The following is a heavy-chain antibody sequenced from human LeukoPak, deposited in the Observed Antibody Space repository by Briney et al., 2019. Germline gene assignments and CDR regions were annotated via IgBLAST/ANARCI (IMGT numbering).Heavy chain of an antibody. D-gene: IGHD3-22*01. CDR3: ARDADSSGYYFSI. CDR2: IYTSVST. Sequence: SETLSPTCTVSGGSISSYYWSWIRQPAGKGLEWIGRIYTSVSTNYNPSLKSRVTMSVDTSKNQFSLKLSSVTAADTAVYYCARDADSSGYYFSIWGQGTLVTVSS. J-gene: IGHJ4*02. CDR1: GGSISSYY. V-gene: IGHV4-4*07.